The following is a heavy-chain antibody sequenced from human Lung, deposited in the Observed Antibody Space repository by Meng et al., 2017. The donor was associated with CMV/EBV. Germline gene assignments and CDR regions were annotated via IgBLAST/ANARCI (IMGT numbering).Heavy chain of an antibody. D-gene: IGHD2-21*02. CDR1: RFTFSRYA. CDR3: GGAFTFVHCLASLHEGYSDS. J-gene: IGHJ4*01. V-gene: IGHV3-30*03. Sequence: GESLKISCAASRFTFSRYAVRWVCQAPGKGLGWVALISHDGSSKYDADSVKGRFTIPRSNCKNTLYLRMNRLRTEDTALYFWGGAFTFVHCLASLHEGYSDSCGNGTLVTVSS. CDR2: ISHDGSSK.